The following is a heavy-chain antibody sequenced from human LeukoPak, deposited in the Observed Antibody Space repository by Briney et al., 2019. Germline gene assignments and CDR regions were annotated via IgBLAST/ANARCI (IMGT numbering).Heavy chain of an antibody. CDR3: AKKEWELLDY. J-gene: IGHJ4*02. CDR1: GFTFSSYA. V-gene: IGHV3-23*01. D-gene: IGHD1-26*01. Sequence: GGSLRLSCAASGFTFSSYAMSWVRQAPGKGLKGVSAISGSGGSSYYADSVKGRFTISRDNSKNTLYLQMNSLRAEDTAVYYCAKKEWELLDYWGQGTLVTVSS. CDR2: ISGSGGSS.